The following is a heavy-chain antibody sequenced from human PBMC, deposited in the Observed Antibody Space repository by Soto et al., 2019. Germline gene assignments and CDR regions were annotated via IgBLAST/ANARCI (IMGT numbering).Heavy chain of an antibody. J-gene: IGHJ6*02. V-gene: IGHV1-69*02. Sequence: QVQLVQSGAEVKKPGSSVKVSCKASGGTFSSYTISWVRQAPGQGLEWMGRIIPILGIANYAQKFQGRVTXTXEXXTSTAYMERSSLRAEDTALYYCARQGGAIYYGMDVWGQGTTVTVSS. CDR3: ARQGGAIYYGMDV. CDR2: IIPILGIA. CDR1: GGTFSSYT. D-gene: IGHD3-16*01.